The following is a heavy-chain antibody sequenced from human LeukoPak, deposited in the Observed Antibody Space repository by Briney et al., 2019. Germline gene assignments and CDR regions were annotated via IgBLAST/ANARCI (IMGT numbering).Heavy chain of an antibody. D-gene: IGHD4-17*01. CDR1: GFTFSSYG. Sequence: PGGSLRLSCATSGFTFSSYGMNWVRQAPGKGLEWLASIRSDNSDTYYADSVKGRFTISRDNSKNTLYLQMNNLRVEDTAVFYCVKGESFDGDYGFDYWGQGTLVTVSS. V-gene: IGHV3-30*02. J-gene: IGHJ4*02. CDR2: IRSDNSDT. CDR3: VKGESFDGDYGFDY.